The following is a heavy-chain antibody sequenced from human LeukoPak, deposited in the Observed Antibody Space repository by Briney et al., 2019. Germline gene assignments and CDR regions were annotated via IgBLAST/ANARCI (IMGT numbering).Heavy chain of an antibody. V-gene: IGHV3-74*01. CDR1: GFTFSNYW. Sequence: PGRSLRLSCAASGFTFSNYWMLWVRQAPGKGLVWVSRINTDGSNTNYADSVKGRFTISRDNAKNTLYLQMNSLRAEDTAVYYCARHSNSNWREVDYWGQGTLVTVSS. D-gene: IGHD6-13*01. J-gene: IGHJ4*02. CDR2: INTDGSNT. CDR3: ARHSNSNWREVDY.